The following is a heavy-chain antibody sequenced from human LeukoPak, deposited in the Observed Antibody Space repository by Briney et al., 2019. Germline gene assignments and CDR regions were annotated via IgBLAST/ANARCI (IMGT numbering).Heavy chain of an antibody. CDR3: ARDFTNMVLDIIITSYGMDV. CDR1: GGSITSGGYY. Sequence: SETLSLTCSVSGGSITSGGYYWTWIRQHPGKGLEWIGNVYNRGNAYYNPSLESRVTISLDTSMNQFTLRLSSVTAADSAVYYCARDFTNMVLDIIITSYGMDVWGKGTTVTVSS. CDR2: VYNRGNA. J-gene: IGHJ6*04. V-gene: IGHV4-31*03. D-gene: IGHD3-10*01.